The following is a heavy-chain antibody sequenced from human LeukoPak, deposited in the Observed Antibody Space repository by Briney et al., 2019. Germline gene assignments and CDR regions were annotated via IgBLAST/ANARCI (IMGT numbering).Heavy chain of an antibody. CDR1: GYTFTTYY. CDR2: INPSGGSP. Sequence: ASVTVSCEASGYTFTTYYIHWVRQAPGQGLEWLGIINPSGGSPTYAQKSQGRVTMTRDTSTSTVYMELSSLRSDDTAVYYCARVGSVDTSGYYDYWGQGTLVTVSS. V-gene: IGHV1-46*01. CDR3: ARVGSVDTSGYYDY. D-gene: IGHD3-22*01. J-gene: IGHJ4*02.